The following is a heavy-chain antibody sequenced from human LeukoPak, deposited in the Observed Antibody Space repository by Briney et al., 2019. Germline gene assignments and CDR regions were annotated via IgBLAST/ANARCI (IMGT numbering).Heavy chain of an antibody. V-gene: IGHV4-4*07. J-gene: IGHJ4*02. CDR1: GASISGYW. CDR3: AISPAGRGGTCPFDS. CDR2: MYTDGDA. Sequence: LETLSLTCDVSGASISGYWWSWMRQPAGKGLEWIGRMYTDGDANYNPALKSRVTVSVDTSKNLFSLKLISVTAADTAVYYCAISPAGRGGTCPFDSWGQGTLVTVSS. D-gene: IGHD2-15*01.